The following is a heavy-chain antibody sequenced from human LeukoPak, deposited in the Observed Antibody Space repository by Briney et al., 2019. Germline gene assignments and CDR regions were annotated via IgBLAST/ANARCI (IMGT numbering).Heavy chain of an antibody. CDR1: GFTFSDYY. J-gene: IGHJ4*02. CDR3: ARDFRGPTGY. CDR2: ISGGGSII. D-gene: IGHD3-9*01. V-gene: IGHV3-11*04. Sequence: GRSLRLSXAASGFTFSDYYMSWIRQAPGKGLEWISYISGGGSIIYYAGSVKGRFTISTDDARNSLYLQMNSLRAEDTAVYCCARDFRGPTGYWGQGILVTVSS.